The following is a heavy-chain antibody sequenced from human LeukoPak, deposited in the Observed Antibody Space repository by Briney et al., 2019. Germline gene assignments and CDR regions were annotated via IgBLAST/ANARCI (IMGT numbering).Heavy chain of an antibody. Sequence: SETLSLTCTVSGGSISSYLWSWIRQPPGKGLEWIGYIFYSGSTNYNPSLKSRVTISVDTSKNQFSLKLSSVTAADTAVYYCARLTSIAVAGRRFDYWGQGTLVTVSS. CDR2: IFYSGST. CDR3: ARLTSIAVAGRRFDY. D-gene: IGHD6-19*01. J-gene: IGHJ4*02. CDR1: GGSISSYL. V-gene: IGHV4-59*08.